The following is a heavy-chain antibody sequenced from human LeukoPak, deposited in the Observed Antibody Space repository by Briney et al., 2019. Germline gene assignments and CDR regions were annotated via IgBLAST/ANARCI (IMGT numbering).Heavy chain of an antibody. CDR1: GFTFSSYA. D-gene: IGHD3-22*01. CDR3: ARGPFYDSSGYFDY. Sequence: GRSLRLSCAASGFTFSSYAMHWVRQAPGKGLEWVAVISYGGSNKYYADSVKGRFTISRDNSKNTLYLQMNSLRAEDTAVYYCARGPFYDSSGYFDYWGQGTLVTVSS. J-gene: IGHJ4*02. CDR2: ISYGGSNK. V-gene: IGHV3-30-3*01.